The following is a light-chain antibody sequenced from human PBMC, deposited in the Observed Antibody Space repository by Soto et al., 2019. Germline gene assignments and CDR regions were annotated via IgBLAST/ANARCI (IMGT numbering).Light chain of an antibody. CDR1: SSDVGTYNL. V-gene: IGLV2-23*02. CDR3: CSYGGSSALPYV. CDR2: EVT. Sequence: QSVLAQPASVSGSPEQSVTISCTGTSSDVGTYNLVSWYQQHPGKAPKLIIYEVTERPSGVSNRFSGSKFGNTASLTISGLLPEDETDYYYCSYGGSSALPYVFGTGTKLTVL. J-gene: IGLJ1*01.